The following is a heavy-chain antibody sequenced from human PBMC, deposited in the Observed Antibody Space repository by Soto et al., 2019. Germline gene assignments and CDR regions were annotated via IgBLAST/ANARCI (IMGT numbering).Heavy chain of an antibody. CDR2: IIPIFGTA. D-gene: IGHD3-9*01. CDR1: GGTFSSYA. V-gene: IGHV1-69*13. Sequence: SVKVSCKASGGTFSSYAISWVRQAPGQGLEWMGGIIPIFGTANYAQKFQGRVTITADESTSTAYMELSSLRSEDTAVYYCATMSDNDILTGYSDYWGKEPLVT. J-gene: IGHJ4*02. CDR3: ATMSDNDILTGYSDY.